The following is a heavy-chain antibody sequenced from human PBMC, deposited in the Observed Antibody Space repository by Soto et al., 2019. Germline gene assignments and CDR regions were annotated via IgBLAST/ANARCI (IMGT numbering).Heavy chain of an antibody. CDR3: ARDVACSSTSCYILPGWFDP. Sequence: PGGSLRLSCAASGFSFSSYWMHWVRQAPGKGLVWVSRLNSDGSTTNYADSVKGRFTISRDNARNTLYLQMNSLRAEDTAVYYCARDVACSSTSCYILPGWFDPWGQGTLVTVSS. CDR2: LNSDGSTT. CDR1: GFSFSSYW. D-gene: IGHD2-2*02. J-gene: IGHJ5*02. V-gene: IGHV3-74*01.